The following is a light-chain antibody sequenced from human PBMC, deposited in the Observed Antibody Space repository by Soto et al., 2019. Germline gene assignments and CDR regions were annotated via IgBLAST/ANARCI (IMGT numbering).Light chain of an antibody. CDR1: QSINNF. Sequence: DIQITQSPSSLSASIGDRVTLTCRASQSINNFLNWYQQKPGKAPKPLIYTASSLQSGVPSGFTGSGSGTEFTLTISSLQPEDFATYYCQQYRTCGQGTKVDIK. V-gene: IGKV1-39*01. CDR3: QQYRT. CDR2: TAS. J-gene: IGKJ1*01.